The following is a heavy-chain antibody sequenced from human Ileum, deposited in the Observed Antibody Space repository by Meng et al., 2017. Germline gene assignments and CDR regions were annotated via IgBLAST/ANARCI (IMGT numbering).Heavy chain of an antibody. D-gene: IGHD5-18*01. J-gene: IGHJ4*02. CDR2: IYYDGNT. V-gene: IGHV4-30-4*01. CDR3: AREFYVDTAMVIDS. Sequence: QVQLQESGPGLVKPSQTLSLTCTVSGDSLTSVNTQWSWIRRSPGKGPEYIGYIYYDGNTYYNPSLKSRLIISIDTSRNEFSLRLNSVTAADTAVYYCAREFYVDTAMVIDSWGQGTLVTVSS. CDR1: GDSLTSVNTQ.